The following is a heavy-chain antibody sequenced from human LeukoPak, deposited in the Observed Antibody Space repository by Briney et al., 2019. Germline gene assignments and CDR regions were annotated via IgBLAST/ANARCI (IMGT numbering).Heavy chain of an antibody. Sequence: GASVKVSCKASGYTFTGYYMHWVRKTPGQGLEWMGWINPNTGDTNYGRKFQGRVTMTRDTSINTAYMELRSLRSDDTAVYYCARSRQVGNGEYPDYWGQGTLVTVSS. CDR2: INPNTGDT. V-gene: IGHV1-2*02. D-gene: IGHD3-10*01. J-gene: IGHJ4*02. CDR3: ARSRQVGNGEYPDY. CDR1: GYTFTGYY.